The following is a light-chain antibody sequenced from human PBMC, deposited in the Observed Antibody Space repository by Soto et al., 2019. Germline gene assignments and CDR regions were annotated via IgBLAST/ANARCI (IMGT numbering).Light chain of an antibody. CDR1: SSDVGGYNY. V-gene: IGLV2-14*01. J-gene: IGLJ1*01. CDR2: DVS. CDR3: SSYKRSSTSV. Sequence: QSALTQPASVSGSPGQSITISCTGTSSDVGGYNYVSWYRQHPGRAPKLMIYDVSNRPSGVSNRFSGSKSCNTASLTISGLQAEDEADYYGSSYKRSSTSVFGTGTKLTVL.